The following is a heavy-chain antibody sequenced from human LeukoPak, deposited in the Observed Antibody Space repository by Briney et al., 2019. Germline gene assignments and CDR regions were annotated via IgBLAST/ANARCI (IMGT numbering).Heavy chain of an antibody. Sequence: GGSLRLSCAASGFTVSSKYMSWVRQAPGKGLEWVSVIYSGGSTYYADSVKGRFTISRDNSKNTLYLQMNSLKAEDTAVYYCAKDEAGGGIYYGMDVWGQGTTVTVSS. CDR2: IYSGGST. D-gene: IGHD3-16*01. V-gene: IGHV3-53*01. CDR1: GFTVSSKY. CDR3: AKDEAGGGIYYGMDV. J-gene: IGHJ6*02.